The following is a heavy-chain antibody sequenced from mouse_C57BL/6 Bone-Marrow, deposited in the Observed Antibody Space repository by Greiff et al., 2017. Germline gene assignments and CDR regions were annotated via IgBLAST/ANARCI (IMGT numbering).Heavy chain of an antibody. Sequence: VQLKQSGPELVKPGASVKISCKASGYSFTDYNMNWVKQSNGKSLEWIGVINPNYGTTSYTQQFKGKATLTVDQSSSTAYMQLNSLTSEYSAVYYGARYYGRGYYAMDYWGQGTSVTVSS. D-gene: IGHD1-1*01. CDR1: GYSFTDYN. V-gene: IGHV1-39*01. CDR3: ARYYGRGYYAMDY. J-gene: IGHJ4*01. CDR2: INPNYGTT.